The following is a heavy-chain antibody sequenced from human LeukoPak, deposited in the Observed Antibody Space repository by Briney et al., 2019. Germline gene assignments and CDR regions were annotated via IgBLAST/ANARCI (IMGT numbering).Heavy chain of an antibody. CDR3: ARDPNSSDWYDY. CDR2: ISSSSSYI. V-gene: IGHV3-21*01. D-gene: IGHD6-19*01. Sequence: PGGSLRLSCAASGFTFSSYSMNWVRQAPGKGLEWVSSISSSSSYIYYADSVKGRFTISRDDAKNSLYLQMNSLRAEDTAVYYCARDPNSSDWYDYWGQGTLVTVSS. J-gene: IGHJ4*02. CDR1: GFTFSSYS.